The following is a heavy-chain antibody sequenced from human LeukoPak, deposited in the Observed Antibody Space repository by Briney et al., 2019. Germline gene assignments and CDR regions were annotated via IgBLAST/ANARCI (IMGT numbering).Heavy chain of an antibody. J-gene: IGHJ5*02. CDR1: GGSFSGYY. CDR2: INHSGST. V-gene: IGHV4-34*01. D-gene: IGHD2-2*01. Sequence: SETLSLTCAVYGGSFSGYYWSWIRQPPGKGLEWIGEINHSGSTNYNPSLKSRVTISVHTSKNQFSLKLSSVTAADTAVYYCARGSRRYCSSTSCRNWFDPWGQGTLVTVSS. CDR3: ARGSRRYCSSTSCRNWFDP.